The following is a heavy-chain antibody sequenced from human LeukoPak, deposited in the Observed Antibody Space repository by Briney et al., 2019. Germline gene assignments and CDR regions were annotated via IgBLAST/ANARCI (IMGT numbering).Heavy chain of an antibody. V-gene: IGHV3-30*03. CDR2: ISYGVSNK. CDR1: GFTFSSSG. Sequence: PGRSLRLSCAASGFTFSSSGMHWVRQAPGKGLEWVAIISYGVSNKYYADSVKGRFTISRDNSKNTLYLQMNSLRSEDTAVYYCARVPCFRGSGGSCYSGGYYYYGMDVWGQGTTVTVSS. J-gene: IGHJ6*02. D-gene: IGHD2-15*01. CDR3: ARVPCFRGSGGSCYSGGYYYYGMDV.